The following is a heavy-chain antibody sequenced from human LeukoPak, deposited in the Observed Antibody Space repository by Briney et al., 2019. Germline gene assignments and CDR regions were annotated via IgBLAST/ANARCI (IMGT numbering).Heavy chain of an antibody. D-gene: IGHD2-15*01. Sequence: GGSLRLSCAASGFTFSSYWMSWVRQAPGKGLEWVANIKQDGSEKYYVDSVKGRFTISRDNAKNSLYLQMNGLRAEDTAVYYCARVHGGYPFDQWGQGTLVTVSS. CDR1: GFTFSSYW. V-gene: IGHV3-7*01. J-gene: IGHJ4*02. CDR2: IKQDGSEK. CDR3: ARVHGGYPFDQ.